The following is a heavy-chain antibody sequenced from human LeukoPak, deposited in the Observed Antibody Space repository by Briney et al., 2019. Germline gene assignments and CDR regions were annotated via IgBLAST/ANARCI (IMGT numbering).Heavy chain of an antibody. CDR1: GFTFSTFA. CDR2: ISGSGAGT. D-gene: IGHD4-17*01. V-gene: IGHV3-23*01. J-gene: IGHJ4*02. CDR3: AKEWAVDYGLRY. Sequence: GGSLKLSCAASGFTFSTFAMSWVRQAPGKGLEWVSAISGSGAGTDYADSVRGRFIISRDNSKNTMYLQMSSLRAEDTAVYYCAKEWAVDYGLRYWGQGTLVTVSS.